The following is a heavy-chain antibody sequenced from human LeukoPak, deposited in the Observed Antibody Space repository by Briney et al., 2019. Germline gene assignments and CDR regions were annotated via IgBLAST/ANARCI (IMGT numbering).Heavy chain of an antibody. V-gene: IGHV3-74*01. Sequence: PGGSLRLSCAASGFVFSSYWMHWVRQAPGKGLVWVSRINSDGSSTNYADSVKGRFTISRDNAKNTLYLQMNSLRAEDTAVYYCARMAPTVARGMDVWGQGTTVTVSS. CDR3: ARMAPTVARGMDV. CDR2: INSDGSST. J-gene: IGHJ6*02. D-gene: IGHD2-21*01. CDR1: GFVFSSYW.